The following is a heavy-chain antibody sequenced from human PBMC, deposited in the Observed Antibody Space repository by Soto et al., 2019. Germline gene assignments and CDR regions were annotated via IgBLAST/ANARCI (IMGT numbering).Heavy chain of an antibody. D-gene: IGHD5-18*01. Sequence: PSETLLLICPVYGGSCTGYYWRRIRQPPGKGLVWIGEINHSGSTNYNPSLKSRVTISVDPSKKQFSLKLSSVTAADKAVYYCARGRSKPGGIQLWLLGVGYGMDVWGQGTTVT. CDR1: GGSCTGYY. CDR3: ARGRSKPGGIQLWLLGVGYGMDV. CDR2: INHSGST. V-gene: IGHV4-34*01. J-gene: IGHJ6*02.